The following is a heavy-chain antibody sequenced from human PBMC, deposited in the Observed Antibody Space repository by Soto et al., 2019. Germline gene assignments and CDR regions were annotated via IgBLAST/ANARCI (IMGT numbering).Heavy chain of an antibody. CDR2: VDPEDGER. CDR3: ATVLPGAFEI. J-gene: IGHJ3*02. CDR1: GYTLRELS. Sequence: ASVKVSCKVSGYTLRELSIHWVRQGPGKGLKWMGSVDPEDGERFYAQKFQGRVTMTEDTSTHIAYMELTSLRSEYTPVYYCATVLPGAFEIWGQGTLVPVS. V-gene: IGHV1-24*01.